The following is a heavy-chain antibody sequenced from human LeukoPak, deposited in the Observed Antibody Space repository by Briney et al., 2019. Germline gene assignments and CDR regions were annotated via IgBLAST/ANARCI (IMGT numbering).Heavy chain of an antibody. CDR3: AREVRYFDWYQSNSDYYYYMDV. CDR2: IYISGST. J-gene: IGHJ6*03. D-gene: IGHD3-9*01. CDR1: GGSISSYY. Sequence: SETLSLTCTVSGGSISSYYWSWVRQPAGKGLEWIGRIYISGSTNYNPSLKSRVTISVDTSKNQFSLKLSSVTAADTAVYYCAREVRYFDWYQSNSDYYYYMDVWGKGTTVTISS. V-gene: IGHV4-4*07.